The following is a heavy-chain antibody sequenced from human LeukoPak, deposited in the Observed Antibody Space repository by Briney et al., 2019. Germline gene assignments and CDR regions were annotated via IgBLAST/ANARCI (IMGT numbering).Heavy chain of an antibody. J-gene: IGHJ3*02. V-gene: IGHV3-21*01. CDR2: ISSSSSYI. CDR1: GFTFSSYS. D-gene: IGHD3-22*01. Sequence: GGSLRLSCAASGFTFSSYSMNWVRQAPGKGLEWVSSISSSSSYIYYADSVKGRFTISRDNAKNSLYLQMNSLRAEDTAVYYCAKDHLDYYDSYDAFDIWGQGTMVTVSS. CDR3: AKDHLDYYDSYDAFDI.